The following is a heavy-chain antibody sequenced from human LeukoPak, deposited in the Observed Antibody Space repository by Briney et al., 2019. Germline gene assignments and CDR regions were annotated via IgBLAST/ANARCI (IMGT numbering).Heavy chain of an antibody. CDR3: ARRNYYDSTGYYYH. J-gene: IGHJ5*02. D-gene: IGHD3-22*01. V-gene: IGHV4-4*02. CDR2: IHQSGST. CDR1: GGSISTDNW. Sequence: PSETLSLTCAVSGGSISTDNWWSWVRQFPGKGLEWIGEIHQSGSTNYNPSLKSRVTISADKSKNQFSLRLSSVTAADTAVYYCARRNYYDSTGYYYHWGQGTLVTVSS.